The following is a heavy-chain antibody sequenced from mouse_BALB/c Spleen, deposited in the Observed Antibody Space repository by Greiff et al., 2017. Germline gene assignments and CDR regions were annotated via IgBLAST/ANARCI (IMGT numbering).Heavy chain of an antibody. D-gene: IGHD1-1*01. V-gene: IGHV5-17*02. Sequence: EVNVVESGGGLVQPGGSRKLSCAASGFTFSSFGMHWVRQAPEKGLEWVAYISSGSSTIYYADTVKGRFTISRDNPKNTLFLQMTSLRSEDTAMYYCARYYGSSHAMDYWGQGTSVTVSS. CDR1: GFTFSSFG. J-gene: IGHJ4*01. CDR3: ARYYGSSHAMDY. CDR2: ISSGSSTI.